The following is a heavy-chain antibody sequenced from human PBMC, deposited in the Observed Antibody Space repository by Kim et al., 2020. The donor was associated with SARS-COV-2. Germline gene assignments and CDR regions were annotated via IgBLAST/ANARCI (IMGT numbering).Heavy chain of an antibody. CDR2: IIPILGIA. J-gene: IGHJ3*02. CDR3: AWYSSSWLNDAFDI. D-gene: IGHD6-13*01. CDR1: GGTFSSYA. Sequence: SVKVSCKASGGTFSSYAISWVRQAPGQGLEWMGRIIPILGIANYAQKFQGRVTITADKSTSTAYMELSSLRSEDTAVYYCAWYSSSWLNDAFDIWGQGTMVTVSS. V-gene: IGHV1-69*04.